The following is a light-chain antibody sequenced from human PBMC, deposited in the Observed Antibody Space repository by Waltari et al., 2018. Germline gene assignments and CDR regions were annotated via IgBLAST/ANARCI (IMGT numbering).Light chain of an antibody. CDR1: SSNSGTNT. V-gene: IGLV1-44*01. CDR2: SNN. CDR3: ATWDDSLNGVV. Sequence: QSVLTQPPSASGTPGQGVTISCSGRSSNSGTNTVHWYQQLPGTAPKVLIYSNNQRPSGVPDRFSGSKSGTSASLAVSGLQSEDEGDYYCATWDDSLNGVVFGGGTKLTVL. J-gene: IGLJ2*01.